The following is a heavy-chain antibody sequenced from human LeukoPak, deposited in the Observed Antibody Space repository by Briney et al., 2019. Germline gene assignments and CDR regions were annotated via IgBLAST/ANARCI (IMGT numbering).Heavy chain of an antibody. CDR1: GYSFSNYG. D-gene: IGHD6-13*01. V-gene: IGHV1-18*01. CDR3: ARASDISWPFEN. CDR2: VSAKDGNT. J-gene: IGHJ4*02. Sequence: ASVKVSCKTSGYSFSNYGITWVRQAPGEGLDGMGWVSAKDGNTKNSQKVQGRVTMTTDSSTNIAYLELRSLTSDDTAVYYCARASDISWPFENWGQGTRVTVSS.